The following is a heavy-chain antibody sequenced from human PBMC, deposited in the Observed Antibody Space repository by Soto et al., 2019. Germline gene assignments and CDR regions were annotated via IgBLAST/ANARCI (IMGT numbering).Heavy chain of an antibody. J-gene: IGHJ4*02. CDR2: ISHEGGTQ. CDR1: GFTFSDYG. D-gene: IGHD1-26*01. V-gene: IGHV3-30*18. CDR3: AKEGSPKVSRWDDY. Sequence: PGGSLRLSCAAPGFTFSDYGIDWIRQAPGKGLEWVAVISHEGGTQYYADSVRGRFTVSRDNSKNILYLQMDSLRPEDTAVYFCAKEGSPKVSRWDDYWGQGTLVTVSS.